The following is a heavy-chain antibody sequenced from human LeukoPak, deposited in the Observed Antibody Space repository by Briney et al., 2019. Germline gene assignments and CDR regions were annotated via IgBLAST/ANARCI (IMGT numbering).Heavy chain of an antibody. CDR1: GFTFSSYS. CDR2: INKDGSNK. D-gene: IGHD3-22*01. Sequence: GGSLRLSCAASGFTFSSYSMNWVRQAPGKGLEWVANINKDGSNKYYVDSARGRFTISRDNAKNSLFLQVSSLRVEGTAIYYCARDSAPWMIDEWGQGTLVTVSS. J-gene: IGHJ4*02. V-gene: IGHV3-7*01. CDR3: ARDSAPWMIDE.